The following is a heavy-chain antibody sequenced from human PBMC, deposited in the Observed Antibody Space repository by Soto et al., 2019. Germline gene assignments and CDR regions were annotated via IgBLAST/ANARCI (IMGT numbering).Heavy chain of an antibody. J-gene: IGHJ5*02. Sequence: ASVKVSFKASGYTFTSYGITWVRQAPGQGLEWMGWISVYNGNTDYAQKFQGRVTMTTDTSTSTAYMELRRLRSDDTAVYYCARASIVPAANWFDPWGQGTPVTVSS. D-gene: IGHD2-2*01. CDR1: GYTFTSYG. CDR2: ISVYNGNT. CDR3: ARASIVPAANWFDP. V-gene: IGHV1-18*01.